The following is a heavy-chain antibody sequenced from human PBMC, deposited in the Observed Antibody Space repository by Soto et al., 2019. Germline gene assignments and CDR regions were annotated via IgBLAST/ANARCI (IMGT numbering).Heavy chain of an antibody. CDR2: TNAYSGES. CDR3: TRDERHSCGRTGCYHYDY. D-gene: IGHD1-1*01. V-gene: IGHV1-18*03. CDR1: GYTFNTYF. Sequence: VQLVQSGSQMREPGASVRISCKASGYTFNTYFISGVSLVRQAPGQGLEWVGWTNAYSGESNNPEKFQGRSRLTADEPTTTVYLELSRLGADVLAVYFCTRDERHSCGRTGCYHYDYWGQGTLVNVSS. J-gene: IGHJ4*02.